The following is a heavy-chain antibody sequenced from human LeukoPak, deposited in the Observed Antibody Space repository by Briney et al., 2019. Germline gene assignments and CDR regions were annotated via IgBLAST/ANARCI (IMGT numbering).Heavy chain of an antibody. CDR3: AVLYYYDSSGYFDY. Sequence: NTSETLSLTCTVSGGSISSYYWSWIRQPPGKGLEWIGYIYYSGSTNYNPSLKSRVTISVDTSKNQFSLKLSSVTAADTAVYYCAVLYYYDSSGYFDYWGQGTLVTVSS. D-gene: IGHD3-22*01. V-gene: IGHV4-59*08. J-gene: IGHJ4*02. CDR1: GGSISSYY. CDR2: IYYSGST.